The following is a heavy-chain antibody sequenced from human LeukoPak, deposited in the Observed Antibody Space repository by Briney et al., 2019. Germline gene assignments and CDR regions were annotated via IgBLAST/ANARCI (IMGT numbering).Heavy chain of an antibody. CDR3: TNTGTYSIY. J-gene: IGHJ4*02. D-gene: IGHD2-15*01. CDR1: GFTVSSNY. Sequence: GGSLRLSCAASGFTVSSNYMSWVRQAPGKGLEWVSSITSSGTTNYADSVKDRFVISRDNSKDTLFLQMNSLRVEDTALYYCTNTGTYSIYWGQGTLVTVSS. V-gene: IGHV3-53*01. CDR2: ITSSGTT.